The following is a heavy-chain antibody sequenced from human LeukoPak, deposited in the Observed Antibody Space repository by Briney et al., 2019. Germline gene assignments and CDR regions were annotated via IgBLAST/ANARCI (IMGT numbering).Heavy chain of an antibody. CDR2: INHSGST. CDR1: GGSFSGYY. J-gene: IGHJ4*02. D-gene: IGHD3-10*01. V-gene: IGHV4-34*01. Sequence: SETLSLTCAVYGGSFSGYYWSWIRQPPGKGLEWIGEINHSGSTNYNPSLKSRVTISVDTSKNQFSLKLSSVTAADTALYYCAGGVRITMVRGVIKPPEFDYWGQGTLVTVSS. CDR3: AGGVRITMVRGVIKPPEFDY.